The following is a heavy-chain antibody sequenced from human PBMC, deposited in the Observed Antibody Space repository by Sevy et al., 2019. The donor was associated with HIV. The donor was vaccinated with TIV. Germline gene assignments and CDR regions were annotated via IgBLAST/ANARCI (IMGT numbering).Heavy chain of an antibody. D-gene: IGHD6-19*01. CDR3: ARPYSSGWYRGLGATDAFDI. CDR1: GGSISSSSYY. J-gene: IGHJ3*02. V-gene: IGHV4-39*01. CDR2: IYYSGST. Sequence: SETVSLTCTVSGGSISSSSYYWGWIRQPPGKGLEWIGSIYYSGSTYYNPSLKSRVTISVDTSKNQFSLKLSSVTAADTAVYYCARPYSSGWYRGLGATDAFDIWGQGTMVTVSS.